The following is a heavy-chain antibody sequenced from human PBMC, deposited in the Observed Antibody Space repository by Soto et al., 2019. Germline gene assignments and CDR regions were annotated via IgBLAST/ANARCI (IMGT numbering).Heavy chain of an antibody. Sequence: QVQLVQSGAEVKKPGASVKVSCKASGYTFTSYGISWVRQAPGHGLEWMGWISAYNGNTNYAQKLQGRVTMTTDTSTSTAYMELRSLRSDDTAVYYCARALPGGVSDRRDGYNWRYWGQGTLVTVSS. J-gene: IGHJ4*02. CDR2: ISAYNGNT. CDR1: GYTFTSYG. V-gene: IGHV1-18*01. CDR3: ARALPGGVSDRRDGYNWRY. D-gene: IGHD5-12*01.